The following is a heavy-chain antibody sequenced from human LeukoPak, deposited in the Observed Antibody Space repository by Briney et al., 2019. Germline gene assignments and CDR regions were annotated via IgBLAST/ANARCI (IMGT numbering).Heavy chain of an antibody. CDR1: GGSVSSSDYY. J-gene: IGHJ4*02. CDR2: LYYGGST. D-gene: IGHD6-19*01. V-gene: IGHV4-39*01. Sequence: SETLSLTCTVSGGSVSSSDYYRGWIRQPPGKGLEWIGSLYYGGSTFYNPSLKSRVTISVDMSKNQFSLKLTSVTAADTAVYYCARQGAWYGLLDYWGQGTLVTVSS. CDR3: ARQGAWYGLLDY.